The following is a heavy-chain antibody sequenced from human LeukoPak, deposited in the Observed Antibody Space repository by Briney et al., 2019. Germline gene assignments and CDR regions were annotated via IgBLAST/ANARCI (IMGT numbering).Heavy chain of an antibody. D-gene: IGHD6-19*01. CDR1: GGSISSSSYY. Sequence: SETLSLTCTVSGGSISSSSYYWGWIRQPPGKGLEWIGSIYYSGSTYYNPSLKSRVTISVDTSKNQFSLKLSTVTAADTAVYYCARRYSYSSLPDYWGQGTLVTVSS. J-gene: IGHJ4*02. CDR2: IYYSGST. CDR3: ARRYSYSSLPDY. V-gene: IGHV4-39*01.